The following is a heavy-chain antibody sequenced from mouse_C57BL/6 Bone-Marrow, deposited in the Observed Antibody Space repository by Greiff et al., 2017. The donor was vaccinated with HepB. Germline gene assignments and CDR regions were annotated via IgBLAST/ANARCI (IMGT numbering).Heavy chain of an antibody. Sequence: EVKVEESGGGLVQPGGSMKLSCAASGFTFSDAWMDWVRQSPEKGLEWVAEIRNKANNHATYYAESVKGRFTISRDDSKSSVYLQMNSLRAEDTGIYYCTHYGNFSYWYFDVWGTGTTVTVSS. CDR2: IRNKANNHAT. D-gene: IGHD2-1*01. CDR1: GFTFSDAW. J-gene: IGHJ1*03. V-gene: IGHV6-6*01. CDR3: THYGNFSYWYFDV.